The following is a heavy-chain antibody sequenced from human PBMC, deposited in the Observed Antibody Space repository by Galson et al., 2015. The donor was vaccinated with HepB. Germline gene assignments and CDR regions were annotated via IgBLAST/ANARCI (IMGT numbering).Heavy chain of an antibody. J-gene: IGHJ4*02. CDR2: ISSSSSYI. CDR3: AREELLGGIAAAVSYLDY. V-gene: IGHV3-21*01. CDR1: GFTFSSYS. Sequence: SLRLSCAASGFTFSSYSMNWVRQAPGKGLEWVSSISSSSSYIYYADSVKGRFTISRDNAKNSLYLQMNSLRAEDTAVYYCAREELLGGIAAAVSYLDYWGQGTLVTVSS. D-gene: IGHD6-13*01.